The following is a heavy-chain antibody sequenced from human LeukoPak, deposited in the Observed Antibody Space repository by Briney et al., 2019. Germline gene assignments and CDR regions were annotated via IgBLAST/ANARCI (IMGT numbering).Heavy chain of an antibody. CDR1: GFTFSSYA. CDR2: ISGSGGST. V-gene: IGHV3-23*01. J-gene: IGHJ5*02. Sequence: GGSLRLSCAASGFTFSSYAMSWVRQAPEKGLEWVSAISGSGGSTYYADSVKGRFTISRDNSKNTLYLQMNSLRAEDTAVYYCAKVYGDYVLRWFDPWGQGTLVTVSS. CDR3: AKVYGDYVLRWFDP. D-gene: IGHD4-17*01.